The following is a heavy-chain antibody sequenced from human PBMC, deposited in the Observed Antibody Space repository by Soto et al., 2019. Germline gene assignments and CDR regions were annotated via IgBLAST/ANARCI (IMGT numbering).Heavy chain of an antibody. J-gene: IGHJ4*02. CDR2: IYHSGNT. CDR1: GASIITDNW. V-gene: IGHV4-4*02. Sequence: QVQLQESGPGLVKPSGTLSLTCALSGASIITDNWWSWVRQPPGKAMGWIGEIYHSGNTNFNPSVKSRVTIAVDTSKNQVSLTVSSVTAADTAIYYCARASASSKLRGVVINWGQGTLVTVSS. D-gene: IGHD3-10*01. CDR3: ARASASSKLRGVVIN.